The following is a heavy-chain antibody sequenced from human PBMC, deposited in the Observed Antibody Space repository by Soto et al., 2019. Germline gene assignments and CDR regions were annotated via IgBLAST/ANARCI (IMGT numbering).Heavy chain of an antibody. V-gene: IGHV3-23*01. J-gene: IGHJ4*02. CDR1: GFTFSSSS. D-gene: IGHD6-19*01. Sequence: GGSLRLSCAASGFTFSSSSMSWVRRAPGKGLEWVSGINGGDDSKHYIASVRGRFTISRDNSKNTLFLQMNSLRAADTAVYYCATRSIAVAGFDYWGQGTLVTVSS. CDR3: ATRSIAVAGFDY. CDR2: INGGDDSK.